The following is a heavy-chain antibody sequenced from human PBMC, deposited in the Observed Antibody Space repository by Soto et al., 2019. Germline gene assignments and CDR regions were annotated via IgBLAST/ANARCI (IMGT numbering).Heavy chain of an antibody. CDR2: IIPIFGTA. CDR1: GGTFSSYA. J-gene: IGHJ6*02. D-gene: IGHD3-22*01. CDR3: ARGPYYYDSSGYYGGGDV. V-gene: IGHV1-69*01. Sequence: QVQLVQSGAEVKKPGSSVKVSCKASGGTFSSYAISWVRQAPGQGLEWMGGIIPIFGTANYAQKFQGRVTIPADESTSTAYMELSSLRSEDTAVYYCARGPYYYDSSGYYGGGDVWGQGTTVTVSS.